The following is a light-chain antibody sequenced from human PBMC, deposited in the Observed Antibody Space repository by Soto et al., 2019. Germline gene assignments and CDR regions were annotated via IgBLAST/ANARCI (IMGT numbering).Light chain of an antibody. CDR2: DVS. CDR3: CSHADIYTWV. Sequence: QSVLTQPRSVSGSPGQSVTISCAGASSDIGTYNYVSWYQQHPGKAPKLLIFDVSSRPSGVPDRFSGSKSGNTASLTISGLQAEDEADYYCCSHADIYTWVFGGGTQLTVL. CDR1: SSDIGTYNY. J-gene: IGLJ3*02. V-gene: IGLV2-11*01.